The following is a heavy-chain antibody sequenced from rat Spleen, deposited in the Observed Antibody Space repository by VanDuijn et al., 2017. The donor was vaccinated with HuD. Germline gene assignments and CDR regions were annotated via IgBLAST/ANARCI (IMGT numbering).Heavy chain of an antibody. V-gene: IGHV5-46*01. CDR2: ISTSVGST. D-gene: IGHD4-3*01. CDR3: TEFGLFDY. Sequence: EVQLVESGGGLVQPGRSMKLSCAASGFTFSSFPMAWVRQAPTKGLEWVATISTSVGSTYYRDSVKGRFTISRDNAKSTLYLQMNSLRSEDTATYYCTEFGLFDYWGQGVMVTVSS. J-gene: IGHJ2*01. CDR1: GFTFSSFP.